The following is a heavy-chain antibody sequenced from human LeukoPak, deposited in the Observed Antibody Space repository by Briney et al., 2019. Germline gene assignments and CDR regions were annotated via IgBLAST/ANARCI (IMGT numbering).Heavy chain of an antibody. J-gene: IGHJ3*01. CDR1: GFISSTFS. Sequence: EGSLRFSCAASGFISSTFSMNWLRQTPGNRLELVSAISGNASAIYYADSVNRRFTISRANPKRSLYLQMNSLRADDTAVYYCARRTFPNDAFDVRGQGTVVTVSS. D-gene: IGHD1-7*01. V-gene: IGHV3-21*01. CDR2: ISGNASAI. CDR3: ARRTFPNDAFDV.